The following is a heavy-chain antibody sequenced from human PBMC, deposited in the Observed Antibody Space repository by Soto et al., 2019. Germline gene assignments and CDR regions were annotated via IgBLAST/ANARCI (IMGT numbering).Heavy chain of an antibody. Sequence: GESLKISCAASGFTVSSNYITWVRQAPGKGLEWVSVIYSGGSTYYADSVKGRFTISRDNSKNTLYLQMNSLRAEDTAVYYCAKRAWLRFIRYWGQGTLVTVSS. J-gene: IGHJ4*02. V-gene: IGHV3-66*04. D-gene: IGHD5-12*01. CDR3: AKRAWLRFIRY. CDR1: GFTVSSNY. CDR2: IYSGGST.